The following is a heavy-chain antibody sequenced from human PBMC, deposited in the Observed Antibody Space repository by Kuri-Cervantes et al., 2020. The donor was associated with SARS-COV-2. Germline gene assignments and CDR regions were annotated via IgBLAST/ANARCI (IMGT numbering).Heavy chain of an antibody. CDR3: ARGPRWSIAASFDY. Sequence: SETLSLTCAVYGGSFSGYYWSWIRQPPGKGLEWIGEINHSGSTNYNPSLKSRVTISVDTSKNQFSLKLSSVTAADTAVYHCARGPRWSIAASFDYWGQGTLVTVSS. CDR2: INHSGST. V-gene: IGHV4-34*01. D-gene: IGHD6-6*01. CDR1: GGSFSGYY. J-gene: IGHJ4*02.